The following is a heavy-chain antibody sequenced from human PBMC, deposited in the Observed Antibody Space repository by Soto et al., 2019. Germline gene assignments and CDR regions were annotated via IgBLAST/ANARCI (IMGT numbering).Heavy chain of an antibody. CDR3: ARNNGDYEVY. CDR2: ISSSGKTT. D-gene: IGHD4-17*01. CDR1: GFTFSNYE. Sequence: EGQLVESGGDLVQPGGSLRLSCVASGFTFSNYEMNWVRQAPGKGLEWVSYISSSGKTTHYADSVKGRFTISRDNGKKSRYLQMNSLRAQDTAVYYCARNNGDYEVYWGQGTLVTVSS. V-gene: IGHV3-48*03. J-gene: IGHJ4*02.